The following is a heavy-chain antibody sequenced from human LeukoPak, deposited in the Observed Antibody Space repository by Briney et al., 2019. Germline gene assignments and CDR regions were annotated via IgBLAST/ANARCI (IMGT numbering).Heavy chain of an antibody. V-gene: IGHV3-9*01. CDR3: AKGDEAVAGAVDY. CDR2: ISWNSGNI. D-gene: IGHD6-19*01. J-gene: IGHJ4*02. Sequence: PGGSLRLSCAASGFTFDDYAMHWVRQAPGQGLEWVSGISWNSGNIGYADSVKGRFTISRDNAKNSLYLQMDSLRAEDTASYYCAKGDEAVAGAVDYWGQGTLVTVSS. CDR1: GFTFDDYA.